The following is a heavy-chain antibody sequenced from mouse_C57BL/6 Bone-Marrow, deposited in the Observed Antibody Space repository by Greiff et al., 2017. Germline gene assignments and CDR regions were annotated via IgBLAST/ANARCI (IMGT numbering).Heavy chain of an antibody. CDR2: IHPNSGST. V-gene: IGHV1-64*01. CDR3: ARFCDGYDGWFAY. J-gene: IGHJ3*01. Sequence: QVQLQQPGAELEKPGASVKLSCKASGYTFTSYWMHWVKQRPGQGLEWIGMIHPNSGSTNYNEKFKSKATLTVDKSSSTAYMQLSSLTSEDSAVYFCARFCDGYDGWFAYWGQGTLVTVSA. D-gene: IGHD2-2*01. CDR1: GYTFTSYW.